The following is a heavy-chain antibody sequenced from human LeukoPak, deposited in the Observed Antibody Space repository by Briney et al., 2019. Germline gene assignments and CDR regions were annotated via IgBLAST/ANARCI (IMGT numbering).Heavy chain of an antibody. CDR3: ARVSMATTLYAFHYFDY. J-gene: IGHJ4*02. Sequence: ASVTVSCKASGYTFTNYYMHWVRQAPGQGLEWMGIINPSGGSTSYAQKFQGRVTMTRDTSTSTVYMELSSLRSEDTAVYYCARVSMATTLYAFHYFDYWGQGTLVTVSS. CDR2: INPSGGST. V-gene: IGHV1-46*01. D-gene: IGHD5-24*01. CDR1: GYTFTNYY.